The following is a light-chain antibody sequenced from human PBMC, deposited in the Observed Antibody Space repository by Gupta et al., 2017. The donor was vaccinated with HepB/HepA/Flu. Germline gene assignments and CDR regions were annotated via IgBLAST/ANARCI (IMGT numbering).Light chain of an antibody. Sequence: DIQMTQSPSSLSASVGDRVTITCRASQDISNDLDWYQQIPGKAPKRLIYAASNVGTGVPSRFIGSGSGAEFTLTISSLQPEDFAIYYCRQHNDYPWTFGQGTKVEIK. CDR1: QDISND. CDR2: AAS. J-gene: IGKJ1*01. V-gene: IGKV1-17*01. CDR3: RQHNDYPWT.